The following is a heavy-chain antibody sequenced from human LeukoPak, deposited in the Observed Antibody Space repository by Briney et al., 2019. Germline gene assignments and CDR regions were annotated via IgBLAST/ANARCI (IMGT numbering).Heavy chain of an antibody. Sequence: ASVKVSCKASGYTFTSYGISWVRQAPGQGLEWMGWISAYNGNTNYAQKLQGRVTMTTDTSTSTAHMELRSLRSDDTAVYYCARDTTYYDSSGYKIDYWGQGTLVTVSS. D-gene: IGHD3-22*01. V-gene: IGHV1-18*01. CDR2: ISAYNGNT. CDR1: GYTFTSYG. CDR3: ARDTTYYDSSGYKIDY. J-gene: IGHJ4*02.